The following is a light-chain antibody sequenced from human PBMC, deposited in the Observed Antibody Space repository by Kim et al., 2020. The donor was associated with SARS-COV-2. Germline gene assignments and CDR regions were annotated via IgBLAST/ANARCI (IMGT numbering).Light chain of an antibody. J-gene: IGLJ2*01. V-gene: IGLV3-27*01. CDR3: YSADDSSVI. CDR2: KDT. Sequence: SYELTQPSSVSVSPGQTARITCSGDVLANKFARWFQQKSGQAPVVVIYKDTERPSDIPERFSGSSSGTTVTLTISGARFEDEADYYCYSADDSSVIFGGGTQLTVL. CDR1: VLANKF.